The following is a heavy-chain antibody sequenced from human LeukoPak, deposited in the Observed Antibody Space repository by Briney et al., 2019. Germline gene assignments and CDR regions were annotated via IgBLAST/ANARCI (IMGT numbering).Heavy chain of an antibody. V-gene: IGHV3-15*01. CDR2: VKSKARGGTA. CDR1: GFTFNNAW. CDR3: TTDFTDYYDSNDYYGYFVF. D-gene: IGHD3-22*01. J-gene: IGHJ4*02. Sequence: PGGSLRLSCAASGFTFNNAWMSWVRQAPGKGLEGVGRVKSKARGGTADYAAPVRGRFTISRDDSKNTLYLQMNSLKIEDTALYYCTTDFTDYYDSNDYYGYFVFWGQGSLVTVSS.